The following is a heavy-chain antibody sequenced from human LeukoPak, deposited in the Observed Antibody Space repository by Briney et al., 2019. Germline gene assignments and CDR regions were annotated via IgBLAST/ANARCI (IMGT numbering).Heavy chain of an antibody. CDR3: ARGVTVTTIDPDAYYFDY. CDR2: ISSNGGST. J-gene: IGHJ4*02. CDR1: GFTFSSYA. Sequence: PGGPLRLSCAASGFTFSSYAMHWVRQAPGKGLEYVSAISSNGGSTYYANSVKGRFTISRDNSKNTLYLQMNSLRAEDTAVYYCARGVTVTTIDPDAYYFDYWGQGTLVTVSS. D-gene: IGHD4-11*01. V-gene: IGHV3-64*01.